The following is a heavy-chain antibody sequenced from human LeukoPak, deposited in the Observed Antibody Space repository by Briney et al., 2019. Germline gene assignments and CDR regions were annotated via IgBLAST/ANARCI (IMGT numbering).Heavy chain of an antibody. V-gene: IGHV3-74*01. J-gene: IGHJ4*02. CDR3: ARGTSTYGDRYYY. Sequence: GGSLRLSCEASGFTFSRHLMHWLRQAPGKGLVWLSRISTDGIPTIYAASVKGRLTISRDNAKNTLYLQMNSLRAEDTAVYYCARGTSTYGDRYYYWGQGTLVTVSS. CDR1: GFTFSRHL. D-gene: IGHD2-21*02. CDR2: ISTDGIPT.